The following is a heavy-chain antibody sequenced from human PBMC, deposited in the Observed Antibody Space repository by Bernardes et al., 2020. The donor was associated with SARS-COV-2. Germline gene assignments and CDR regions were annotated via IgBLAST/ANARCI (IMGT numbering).Heavy chain of an antibody. CDR3: AKWGGYGDS. V-gene: IGHV3-23*01. Sequence: GGSLRLSCAASGFTFSTYTISWVRQAPGKGLEWVSAITRDGTTYFIDSVMGRFTISRDNSRSTVYLQLNSLRADDTAVYYCAKWGGYGDSWGQGTLVAVSS. CDR2: ITRDGTT. J-gene: IGHJ4*02. CDR1: GFTFSTYT. D-gene: IGHD5-18*01.